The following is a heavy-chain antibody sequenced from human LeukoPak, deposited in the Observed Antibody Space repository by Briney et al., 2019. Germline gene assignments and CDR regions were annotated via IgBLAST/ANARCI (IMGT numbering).Heavy chain of an antibody. D-gene: IGHD3-22*01. CDR3: ARHTYYYDSSGYSLYFDY. CDR1: GYSFTSYW. CDR2: IYPGDSHT. V-gene: IGHV5-51*01. Sequence: GESLKISCKDSGYSFTSYWIGWVRQMPGKGLEWMGSIYPGDSHTRYSPSFQGQVTISADKSISTAYLQWSSLKASDTAMYYCARHTYYYDSSGYSLYFDYWGQGTLVTVSS. J-gene: IGHJ4*02.